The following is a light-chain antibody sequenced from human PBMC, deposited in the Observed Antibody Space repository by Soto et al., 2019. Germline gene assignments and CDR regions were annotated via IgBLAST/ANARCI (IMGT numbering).Light chain of an antibody. CDR1: QSISTW. J-gene: IGKJ2*01. CDR2: NAS. CDR3: QQYNSDLYN. Sequence: DIQMTQSPSTLSASVGDRVTITCRARQSISTWLAWYQQKPVQAPKVLLYNASTLERGMPSRFSGSGSGAYITLTISSLQTADFATYYWQQYNSDLYNFGRGTNLEIK. V-gene: IGKV1-5*03.